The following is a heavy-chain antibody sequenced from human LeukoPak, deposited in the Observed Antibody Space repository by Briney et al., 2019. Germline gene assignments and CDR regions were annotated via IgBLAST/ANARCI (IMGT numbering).Heavy chain of an antibody. CDR2: TYYRSKWYN. CDR1: GDSVSSNSAA. Sequence: SQTLSLTCAISGDSVSSNSAAWNWIRQSPSRGLEWLGRTYYRSKWYNDYAVSVKSRITINPDTSKNQFTLQLNSVTPEDTAMYYCARDSYSEGYCSGGSCHFDYWGQGTLVTVSS. J-gene: IGHJ4*02. V-gene: IGHV6-1*01. D-gene: IGHD2-15*01. CDR3: ARDSYSEGYCSGGSCHFDY.